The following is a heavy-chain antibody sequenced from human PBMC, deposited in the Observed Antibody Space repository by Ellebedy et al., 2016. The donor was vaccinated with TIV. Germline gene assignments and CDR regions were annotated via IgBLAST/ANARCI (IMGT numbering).Heavy chain of an antibody. CDR3: ARLCYSSGPNYIDY. CDR1: GPSISSSNHY. V-gene: IGHV4-39*01. J-gene: IGHJ4*02. CDR2: IYYSGST. D-gene: IGHD6-19*01. Sequence: MPSETLSLTCTVSGPSISSSNHYWGWIRQPPGKGLEWIGTIYYSGSTYYNPSLKSRVTISVDTSKNQVSLKLRSVTAADTSVYYCARLCYSSGPNYIDYWGQGTLVTVSS.